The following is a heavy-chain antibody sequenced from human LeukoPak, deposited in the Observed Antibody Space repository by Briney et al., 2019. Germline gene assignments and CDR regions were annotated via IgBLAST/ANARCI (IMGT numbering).Heavy chain of an antibody. CDR3: ARQERYYDILTGYSTLDY. V-gene: IGHV4-34*01. CDR1: GGSFSGYY. D-gene: IGHD3-9*01. Sequence: SETLSLTCAVYGGSFSGYYWSWIRQPPGKGLEWIGEINHSGSTNYNPSLKSRVTISVDTSKNQFPLKLSSVTAADTAVYYCARQERYYDILTGYSTLDYWGQGTLVTVSS. CDR2: INHSGST. J-gene: IGHJ4*02.